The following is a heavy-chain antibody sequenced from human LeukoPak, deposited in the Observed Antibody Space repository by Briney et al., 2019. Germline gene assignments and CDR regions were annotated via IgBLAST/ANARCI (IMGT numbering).Heavy chain of an antibody. Sequence: ASVRVTCKASGYTFTRYDINWVRQAPGQGLEWMGWMNPDSGDSDYTHKFQGRVSMTRDTSISTAYMELSSLTSDDTAIYYCARGNSASYFSGIWLDPWGQGTLVTVSS. CDR2: MNPDSGDS. CDR1: GYTFTRYD. D-gene: IGHD3-10*01. J-gene: IGHJ5*02. V-gene: IGHV1-8*01. CDR3: ARGNSASYFSGIWLDP.